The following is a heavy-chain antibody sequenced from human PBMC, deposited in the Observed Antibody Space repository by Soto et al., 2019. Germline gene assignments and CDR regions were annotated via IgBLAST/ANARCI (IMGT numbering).Heavy chain of an antibody. V-gene: IGHV1-18*04. CDR3: ARGVTRNYYDSSGHYYFDY. J-gene: IGHJ4*02. Sequence: GASVKVSCKASGYTFTNYGVSWVRQAPGQGLEWMGWISGYNGNTNYAQNLQGRVSMTTDTSTSTAYMELRSLRPDDTAVYYCARGVTRNYYDSSGHYYFDYWGQGTLVTVSS. CDR2: ISGYNGNT. CDR1: GYTFTNYG. D-gene: IGHD3-22*01.